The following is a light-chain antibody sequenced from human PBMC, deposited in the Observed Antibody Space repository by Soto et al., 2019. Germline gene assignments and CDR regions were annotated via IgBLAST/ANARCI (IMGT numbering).Light chain of an antibody. Sequence: HSVLTQPSSVSGSPGQSITISCTGTSSDVGSHNFVSWYQQRPGKAPKLMIFEVTKRPSGVSDRFSASKSGNTASLTISGVRAEDEADYYCCSYADTTTWVFGGGTKVTVL. CDR3: CSYADTTTWV. J-gene: IGLJ3*02. CDR2: EVT. CDR1: SSDVGSHNF. V-gene: IGLV2-23*02.